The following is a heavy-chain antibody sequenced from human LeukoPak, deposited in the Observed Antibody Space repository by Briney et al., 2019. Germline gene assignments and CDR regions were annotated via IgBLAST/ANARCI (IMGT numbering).Heavy chain of an antibody. Sequence: SQTLSLTCAVSGDSVSSNSAAWNWIRQSPSRGLEWLGRTYYRSKWYNDYAVSVKSRITINPDTSKNQFSLKLSSVTAADTAVYYCARGWSTHYYYYMDVWGKGTTVTVSS. CDR1: GDSVSSNSAA. CDR2: TYYRSKWYN. J-gene: IGHJ6*03. CDR3: ARGWSTHYYYYMDV. V-gene: IGHV6-1*01. D-gene: IGHD2-8*02.